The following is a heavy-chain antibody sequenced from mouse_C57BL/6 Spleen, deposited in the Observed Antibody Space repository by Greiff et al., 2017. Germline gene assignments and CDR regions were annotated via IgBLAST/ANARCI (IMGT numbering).Heavy chain of an antibody. J-gene: IGHJ2*01. Sequence: EVKLVESGPGLAKPSQTLSLTCSVTGYSITSYYWHWIRKFPGNKLEYMGYISYSGSTYYNPSLKSRISITRDTSKNQSYLQVNSVTTEDTATYYCARSGTIYYGSFDYWGQGTTLTVSS. CDR2: ISYSGST. D-gene: IGHD2-2*01. V-gene: IGHV3-8*01. CDR3: ARSGTIYYGSFDY. CDR1: GYSITSYY.